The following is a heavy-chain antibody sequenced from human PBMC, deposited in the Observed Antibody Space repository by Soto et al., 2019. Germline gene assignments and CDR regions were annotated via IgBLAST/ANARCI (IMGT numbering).Heavy chain of an antibody. CDR2: VSSGSSNNYT. CDR3: ARGHGPVTYYNPPDS. V-gene: IGHV3-11*05. J-gene: IGHJ4*02. CDR1: GFTFSDYY. D-gene: IGHD3-10*01. Sequence: QVKLVESGGGLVKPGGSLRLSCAASGFTFSDYYMSWIRQAPGKGLEWVAYVSSGSSNNYTEDADSVKGRFTVSRDNARNTLKLQMNSFRAEDTSVYYCARGHGPVTYYNPPDSWGQGTLVTVSS.